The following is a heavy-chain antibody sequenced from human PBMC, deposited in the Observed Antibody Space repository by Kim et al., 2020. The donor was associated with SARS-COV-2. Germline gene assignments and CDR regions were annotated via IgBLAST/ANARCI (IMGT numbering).Heavy chain of an antibody. CDR3: SRWYYGSGSYYGDY. D-gene: IGHD3-10*01. Sequence: SETLSLTCAVYGGSFSGYYWSWIRQPPGKGLEWIGEINHSGSTNYNPSLKSRVTISVDTSKNQFSLKLSSVTAADTAVYYCSRWYYGSGSYYGDYWGQGT. J-gene: IGHJ4*02. V-gene: IGHV4-34*01. CDR2: INHSGST. CDR1: GGSFSGYY.